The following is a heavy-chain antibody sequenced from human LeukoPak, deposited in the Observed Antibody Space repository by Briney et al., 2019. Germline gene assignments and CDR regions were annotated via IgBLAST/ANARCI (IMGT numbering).Heavy chain of an antibody. CDR2: IYYSGST. Sequence: PSETLSLTCTVSSGSISSSSYYWGWIRQPPGKGLEWIGSIYYSGSTYYNPSLKSRVTISVDTSKNQFSLKLSSVTAADTAVYYCARRDSAYYDYVWGSYRYTCFDYWGQGTLVTVSS. CDR3: ARRDSAYYDYVWGSYRYTCFDY. D-gene: IGHD3-16*02. V-gene: IGHV4-39*01. J-gene: IGHJ4*02. CDR1: SGSISSSSYY.